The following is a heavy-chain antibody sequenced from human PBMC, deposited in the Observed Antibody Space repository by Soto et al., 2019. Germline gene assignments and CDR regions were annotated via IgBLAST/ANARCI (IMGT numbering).Heavy chain of an antibody. CDR1: GYTFTSYG. V-gene: IGHV1-18*01. D-gene: IGHD1-20*01. CDR2: ISAYNGNT. J-gene: IGHJ6*02. CDR3: AAGSCDGIKGYGMDV. Sequence: ASVKVSCKASGYTFTSYGISWVRQAPGQGLEWMGWISAYNGNTNYAQKLQGRVTMTTGTSTSTAYMELRSLRSDDTAVYYCAAGSCDGIKGYGMDVLCQGTTVTVSS.